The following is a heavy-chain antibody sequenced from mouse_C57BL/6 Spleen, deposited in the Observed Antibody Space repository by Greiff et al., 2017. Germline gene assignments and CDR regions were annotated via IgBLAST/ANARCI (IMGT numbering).Heavy chain of an antibody. J-gene: IGHJ2*01. CDR2: IDPSYSYT. V-gene: IGHV1-69*01. D-gene: IGHD2-1*01. CDR1: GYTFTSYW. Sequence: QVQLQQPGAELVMPGASVKLSCKASGYTFTSYWMHWVKQRPGQGLEWIGEIDPSYSYTNYNQKFKGKSTLTVDKSSSTAYMQLSSLTSEDSAVYYCANGNYVFDYWGQGTTLTVSS. CDR3: ANGNYVFDY.